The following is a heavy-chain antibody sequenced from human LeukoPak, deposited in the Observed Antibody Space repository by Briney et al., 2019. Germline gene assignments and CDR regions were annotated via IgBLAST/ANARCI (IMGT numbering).Heavy chain of an antibody. D-gene: IGHD3-10*01. CDR2: INPNSGGT. V-gene: IGHV1-2*02. CDR1: GYTFTGYY. Sequence: ASVKVSCKASGYTFTGYYMHWVRQAPGQGLEWMGWINPNSGGTNYAQKFQGRVTVTRDTSISTAYMELSRLRSDDTAVYYCARVDYYGSGSYGYWGQGTLVTVSS. J-gene: IGHJ4*02. CDR3: ARVDYYGSGSYGY.